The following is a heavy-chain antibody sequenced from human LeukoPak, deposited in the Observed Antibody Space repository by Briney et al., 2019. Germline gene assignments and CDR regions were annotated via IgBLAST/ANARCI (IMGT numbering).Heavy chain of an antibody. J-gene: IGHJ4*02. D-gene: IGHD5-18*01. CDR1: GGSVSSYY. CDR3: ARGDTDMVR. Sequence: KPSETLSLTCTVSGGSVSSYYWSWIRQPPGTGLECIGYIDYTVSTNYNPSPTTRVTISVDPSKSQFSLKLSSVTAADTAVYYCARGDTDMVRWDQGTLVTVFS. CDR2: IDYTVST. V-gene: IGHV4-59*02.